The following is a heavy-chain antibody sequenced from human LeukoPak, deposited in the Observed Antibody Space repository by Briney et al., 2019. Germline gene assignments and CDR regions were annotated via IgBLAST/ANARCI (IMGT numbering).Heavy chain of an antibody. J-gene: IGHJ5*02. Sequence: PSQTLSLTCTVSGGSISSGSYYWSWIRQPPGKGLEWIGEINHSGSTNYNPSLKSRVTISVDTSKNQFSLKLSSVTAADTAVYYCARVRVYSSSWYGLNWFDPWGQGTLVTVSS. V-gene: IGHV4-39*07. CDR2: INHSGST. D-gene: IGHD6-13*01. CDR1: GGSISSGSYY. CDR3: ARVRVYSSSWYGLNWFDP.